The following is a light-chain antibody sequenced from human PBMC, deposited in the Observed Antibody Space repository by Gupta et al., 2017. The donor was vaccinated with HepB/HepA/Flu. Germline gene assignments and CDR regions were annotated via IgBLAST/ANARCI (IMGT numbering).Light chain of an antibody. CDR3: ETCDSKV. CDR1: SGHSSYI. V-gene: IGLV4-60*03. CDR2: LEGSGSY. J-gene: IGLJ2*01. Sequence: QPVLTQSSSASAYLGSSVTLTCTLSSGHSSYIIAWHQQQPGKAPRYLMKLEGSGSYNKGSGVPDRFSGSSSGADRYLTISNLQSEDEADYYCETCDSKVFGGGTKLTVL.